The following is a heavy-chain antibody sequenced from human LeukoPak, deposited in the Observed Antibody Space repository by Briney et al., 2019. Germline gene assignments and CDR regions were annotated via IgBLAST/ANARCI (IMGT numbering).Heavy chain of an antibody. J-gene: IGHJ3*02. D-gene: IGHD2-2*02. Sequence: GESLKISCKGSGYSFTSYWIGWVRQMPGKGLEWMGIIYPGDSDTRYSPSFQGQVTISADKSISTAYLQWSSLKASDTAMYYCASPPIAYCSSTSCYRSGYDHDAFDIWGQGTMVTVSS. CDR2: IYPGDSDT. V-gene: IGHV5-51*01. CDR1: GYSFTSYW. CDR3: ASPPIAYCSSTSCYRSGYDHDAFDI.